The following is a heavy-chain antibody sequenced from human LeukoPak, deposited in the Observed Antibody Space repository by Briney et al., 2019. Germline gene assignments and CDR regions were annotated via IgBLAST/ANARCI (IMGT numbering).Heavy chain of an antibody. D-gene: IGHD2-2*01. V-gene: IGHV1-2*02. J-gene: IGHJ2*01. CDR2: INPNSGGT. CDR3: AREYCSSTSCDGAGWYFDL. Sequence: ASVKVSCKASGYTFTSYGISWVRQAPGQGLEWMGWINPNSGGTNYAQKFQGRVTMTRDTSISTAYVELGRLRSDDTAVYYCAREYCSSTSCDGAGWYFDLWGRGTLVTVSS. CDR1: GYTFTSYG.